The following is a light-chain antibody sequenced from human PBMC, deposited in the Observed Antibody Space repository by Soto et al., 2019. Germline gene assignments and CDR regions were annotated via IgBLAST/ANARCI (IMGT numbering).Light chain of an antibody. CDR2: EVT. Sequence: QSVLTQPASVSGSPGQSITISCTVTSSDVGAYIYVSWYQHHPGKAPKVMIYEVTNRPSGVSDRFSGSKSGNTASLTISGLQAEDEADYYCSSYAGSGILYVFGAGTKVTVL. CDR1: SSDVGAYIY. CDR3: SSYAGSGILYV. J-gene: IGLJ1*01. V-gene: IGLV2-14*01.